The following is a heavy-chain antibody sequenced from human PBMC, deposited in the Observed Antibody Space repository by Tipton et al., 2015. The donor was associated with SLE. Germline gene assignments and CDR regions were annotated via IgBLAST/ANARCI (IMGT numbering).Heavy chain of an antibody. CDR1: GGSISSHY. CDR3: ARRSYFGFDY. CDR2: IYYSGST. Sequence: TLSLTCTVSGGSISSHYWIWIRQPPGKGLEWIGYIYYSGSTNYNPSLKSRVTISVDTSKNQFSLKLSSVTAADTAVYYCARRSYFGFDYWGQGTLVTVSS. J-gene: IGHJ4*02. D-gene: IGHD1-26*01. V-gene: IGHV4-59*11.